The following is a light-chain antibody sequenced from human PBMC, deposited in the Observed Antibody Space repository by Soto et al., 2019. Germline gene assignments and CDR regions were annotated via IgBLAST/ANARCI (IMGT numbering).Light chain of an antibody. Sequence: QSVLTQPPSVSGAPGQRVTISCTGSSSNIGAGYDVQWYQPFPVTAPKLLLYGRNRHSGVPVRFSGSKSDFSGSLAITGFQGDYEACYDCQSYDTSLGVWVFGGGTKLTVL. CDR3: QSYDTSLGVWV. CDR2: GR. V-gene: IGLV1-40*01. CDR1: SSNIGAGYD. J-gene: IGLJ3*02.